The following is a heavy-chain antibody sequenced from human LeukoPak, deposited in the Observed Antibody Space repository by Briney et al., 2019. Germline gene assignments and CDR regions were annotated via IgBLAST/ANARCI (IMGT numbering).Heavy chain of an antibody. CDR1: GFTIDDYA. CDR3: AKASGVGATVDDAFDI. CDR2: ISWNSGSI. Sequence: PGRSLRLSCAASGFTIDDYAMHWVRQAPGKGLEWGSGISWNSGSIGYADSVKGRFTISRDNAKNSLYLQMNSLRAEDTALYYCAKASGVGATVDDAFDIWGQGTMVTVSS. J-gene: IGHJ3*02. D-gene: IGHD1-26*01. V-gene: IGHV3-9*01.